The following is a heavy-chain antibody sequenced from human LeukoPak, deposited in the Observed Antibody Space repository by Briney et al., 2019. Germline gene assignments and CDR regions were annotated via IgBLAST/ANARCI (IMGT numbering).Heavy chain of an antibody. CDR2: IKQDGTEK. J-gene: IGHJ4*02. Sequence: GGSLRLSCAVSGFSFDTYWMTWVRQAPGKGLEWVANIKQDGTEKYYVDSVKGRFTISRDNAKNSLYLQMDSLRAEDTAVYYCARDRVAYGYSSGWYEAAKGYWGQGTLVTVSS. CDR3: ARDRVAYGYSSGWYEAAKGY. CDR1: GFSFDTYW. V-gene: IGHV3-7*03. D-gene: IGHD6-19*01.